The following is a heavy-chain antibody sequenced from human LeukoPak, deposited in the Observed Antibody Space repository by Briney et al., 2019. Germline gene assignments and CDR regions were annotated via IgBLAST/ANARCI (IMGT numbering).Heavy chain of an antibody. Sequence: GGSLRLSCAASGFTFSSYAMSWVRQAQGKGLEWVSAISGSGGSTYYADSVKGRFTISRDNSKNTLYLQMNSLRAEDTAVYYRAKDHRRRVGDSSPDYWGQGTLVTVSS. D-gene: IGHD1-26*01. V-gene: IGHV3-23*01. CDR2: ISGSGGST. CDR1: GFTFSSYA. J-gene: IGHJ4*02. CDR3: AKDHRRRVGDSSPDY.